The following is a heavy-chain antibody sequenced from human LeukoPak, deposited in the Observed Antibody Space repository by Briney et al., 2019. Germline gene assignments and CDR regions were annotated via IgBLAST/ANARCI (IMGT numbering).Heavy chain of an antibody. V-gene: IGHV6-1*01. CDR1: GDSVSSNSAA. Sequence: SQTLSLTCAISGDSVSSNSAAWTWIRLSPSRGLEWLGRTYYRSKWYNDYAVSVKSRITINPDTSKNQFSLQLNSVTPEDTAVYYCARGVYIAAAQYGYWGQGTLVTVSS. CDR3: ARGVYIAAAQYGY. CDR2: TYYRSKWYN. D-gene: IGHD6-13*01. J-gene: IGHJ4*02.